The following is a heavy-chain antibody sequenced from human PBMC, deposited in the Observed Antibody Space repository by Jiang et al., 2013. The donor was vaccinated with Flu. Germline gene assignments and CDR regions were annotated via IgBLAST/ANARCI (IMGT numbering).Heavy chain of an antibody. CDR3: AKEGYSYGYTEEFYFDY. CDR1: SYA. D-gene: IGHD5-18*01. Sequence: SYAMSWVRQAPGKGLEWVSAISGSGGSTYYADSVKGRFTISRDNSKNTLYLQMNSLRAEDTAVYYCAKEGYSYGYTEEFYFDYWGQGTLVTVSS. V-gene: IGHV3-23*01. CDR2: ISGSGGST. J-gene: IGHJ4*02.